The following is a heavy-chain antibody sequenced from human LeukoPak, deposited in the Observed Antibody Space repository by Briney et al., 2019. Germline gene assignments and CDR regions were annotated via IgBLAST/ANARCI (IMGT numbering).Heavy chain of an antibody. D-gene: IGHD1/OR15-1a*01. CDR3: ARWNNDWEFDY. V-gene: IGHV3-21*04. Sequence: KAGGSLRLSCAASGFVFKDAAMTWVRQAPGKALEWVSLISFSGANTYYADSVKGRFTISRDNAKNSLYLQMNSLRAEDTAVYYCARWNNDWEFDYWGQGTLVSVSS. CDR2: ISFSGANT. CDR1: GFVFKDAA. J-gene: IGHJ4*02.